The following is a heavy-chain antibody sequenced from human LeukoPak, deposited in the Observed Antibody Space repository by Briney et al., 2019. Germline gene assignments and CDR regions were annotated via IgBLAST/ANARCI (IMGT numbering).Heavy chain of an antibody. CDR1: GFTFDDYA. J-gene: IGHJ4*02. V-gene: IGHV3-9*01. D-gene: IGHD6-6*01. CDR2: ISWNSGSI. CDR3: ETEEDRFGIAARRNFDY. Sequence: GRSLRLSCAASGFTFDDYAMHWVRQAPGKGLEWVSGISWNSGSIGYADSVKGPFTISRDNAKNSLYLQMNSLRAEDTALYYCETEEDRFGIAARRNFDYWGQGTLVTVSS.